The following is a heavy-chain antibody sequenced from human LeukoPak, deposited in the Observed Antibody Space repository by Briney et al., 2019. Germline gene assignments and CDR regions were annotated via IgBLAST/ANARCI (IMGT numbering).Heavy chain of an antibody. CDR2: IYSGGST. J-gene: IGHJ3*02. V-gene: IGHV3-53*01. D-gene: IGHD1-26*01. Sequence: GGSLRLSCAASGFTVSSNYMSWVRQAPGKGLEWVSIIYSGGSTFYADSVKGRFTISRDNSKNTLYPQMNSLRAEDTAVYYCARGGSYLGAFDIWGQGTMVTVSS. CDR1: GFTVSSNY. CDR3: ARGGSYLGAFDI.